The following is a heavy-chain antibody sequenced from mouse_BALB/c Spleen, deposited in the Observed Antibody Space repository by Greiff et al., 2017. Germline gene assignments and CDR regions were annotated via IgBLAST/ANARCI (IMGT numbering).Heavy chain of an antibody. J-gene: IGHJ2*01. CDR1: GFTFSSYT. CDR3: TRELLQNYFDY. V-gene: IGHV5-6-4*01. D-gene: IGHD1-1*01. Sequence: EVQVVESGGGLVKPGGSLKLSCAASGFTFSSYTMSWVRQTPEKRLEWVATISSGGSYTYYPDSVKGRFTISRDNAKNTLYLQMSSLKSEDTAMYYCTRELLQNYFDYWGQGTTLTVSS. CDR2: ISSGGSYT.